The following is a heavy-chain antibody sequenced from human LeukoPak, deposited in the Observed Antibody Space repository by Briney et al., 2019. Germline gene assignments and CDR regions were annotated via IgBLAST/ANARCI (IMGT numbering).Heavy chain of an antibody. Sequence: SETLSLTCTVSGGSISSYYWSWIRQPPGKGLEWIGYIYYSGSTNYNHSLKSRVTISVDTSKNQVSLELSSVTAADTAVYYCARSGGSNYNWFDPWGQGTLVTVSS. V-gene: IGHV4-59*08. CDR2: IYYSGST. D-gene: IGHD2-15*01. CDR1: GGSISSYY. J-gene: IGHJ5*02. CDR3: ARSGGSNYNWFDP.